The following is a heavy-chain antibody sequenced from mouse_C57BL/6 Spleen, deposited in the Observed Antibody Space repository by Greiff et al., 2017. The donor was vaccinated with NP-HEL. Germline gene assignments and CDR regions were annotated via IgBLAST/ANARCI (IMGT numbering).Heavy chain of an antibody. Sequence: SGYSFTDYNMNWVKQSNGKSLEWIGVINPNYGTTSYNQKFKGKATLTVDQSSSTAYMQLNSLTSEDSAVYYCARTRASSPLDFDVWGTGTTVTVSS. CDR3: ARTRASSPLDFDV. CDR2: INPNYGTT. V-gene: IGHV1-39*01. CDR1: GYSFTDYN. D-gene: IGHD1-1*01. J-gene: IGHJ1*03.